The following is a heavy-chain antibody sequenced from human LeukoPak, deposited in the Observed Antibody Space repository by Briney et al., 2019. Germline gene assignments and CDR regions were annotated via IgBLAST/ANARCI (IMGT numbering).Heavy chain of an antibody. CDR3: ARGHDYYGLYYFDY. Sequence: SETLSLTCTVPGGSISSSSYYWGWIRQPPGKGLEWIGSIYYSGSTYYNPSLKSRVTISVDTSKNQFSLKLSSVTAADTAVYYCARGHDYYGLYYFDYWGQGTLVTVSS. D-gene: IGHD3-10*01. V-gene: IGHV4-39*07. CDR1: GGSISSSSYY. J-gene: IGHJ4*02. CDR2: IYYSGST.